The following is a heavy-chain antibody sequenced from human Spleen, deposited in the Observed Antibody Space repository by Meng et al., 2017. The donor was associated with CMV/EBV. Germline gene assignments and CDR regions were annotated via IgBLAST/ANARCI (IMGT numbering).Heavy chain of an antibody. CDR1: GGSFSSFY. CDR2: INHSGST. CDR3: ARSDGRIAPGHY. Sequence: QVQLQQWGAGLLKPSETLSLTRAVYGGSFSSFYWHWIRQPPGKGLEWIGEINHSGSTNYNPSLKNRVTISVDTSKNQFSLKLSSVTAADTAVYYCARSDGRIAPGHYWGQGTLVTVSS. D-gene: IGHD5-18*01. J-gene: IGHJ4*02. V-gene: IGHV4-34*01.